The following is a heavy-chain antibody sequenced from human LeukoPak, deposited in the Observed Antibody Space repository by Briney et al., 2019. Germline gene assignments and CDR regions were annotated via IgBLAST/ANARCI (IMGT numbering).Heavy chain of an antibody. CDR2: VSYDGGAK. Sequence: PGRSLRLSCAASGFTFNTYVLRWARQAPGKGLEWVAVVSYDGGAKYYADSVKGRFTISRDNSKNTVDLQMYSLRAEDSAVCYCARSLGSGWIHLVEYWGQGTLVTVS. V-gene: IGHV3-30*03. J-gene: IGHJ4*02. CDR1: GFTFNTYV. D-gene: IGHD6-19*01. CDR3: ARSLGSGWIHLVEY.